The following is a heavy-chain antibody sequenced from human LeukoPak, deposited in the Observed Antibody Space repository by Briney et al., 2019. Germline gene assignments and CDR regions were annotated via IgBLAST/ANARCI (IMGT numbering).Heavy chain of an antibody. J-gene: IGHJ4*02. D-gene: IGHD3-10*01. CDR1: GGSISSSSYY. Sequence: SETLSLTCTVSGGSISSSSYYWGWIRQPPGKGLEWIGSIYYSGSTYYNPSLKSRVTISVDTSKNQFSLKLSSVTAADTAVYYCARVLRNYYGSGGPFFDYWGQGTLVTVSS. V-gene: IGHV4-39*07. CDR2: IYYSGST. CDR3: ARVLRNYYGSGGPFFDY.